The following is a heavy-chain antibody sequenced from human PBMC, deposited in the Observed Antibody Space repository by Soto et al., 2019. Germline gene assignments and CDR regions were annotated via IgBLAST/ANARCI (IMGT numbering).Heavy chain of an antibody. D-gene: IGHD3-3*01. CDR3: ARDRDYDFWSGFTLIDY. Sequence: ASVRVSCKASGYTFTSYYMHWVRQAPGQGLEWMGIINPSGGSTSYAQKFQGRVTMTRDTSTSTVYMELSSLRSEDTAVYYCARDRDYDFWSGFTLIDYWGQGTLVTVSS. CDR2: INPSGGST. J-gene: IGHJ4*02. V-gene: IGHV1-46*01. CDR1: GYTFTSYY.